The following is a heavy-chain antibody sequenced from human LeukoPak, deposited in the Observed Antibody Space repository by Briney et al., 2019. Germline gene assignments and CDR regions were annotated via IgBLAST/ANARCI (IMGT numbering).Heavy chain of an antibody. D-gene: IGHD3-22*01. CDR1: GFTFSSYE. CDR2: ISSSGSTI. CDR3: AKDPALLLPFYFDY. J-gene: IGHJ4*02. V-gene: IGHV3-48*03. Sequence: GGSLRLSCAASGFTFSSYEMNWVRQAPGKGLEWVSYISSSGSTIYYADSVKGRFTISRDNAKNSLYLQMNSLRAEDTAVYYCAKDPALLLPFYFDYWGQGTLVTASS.